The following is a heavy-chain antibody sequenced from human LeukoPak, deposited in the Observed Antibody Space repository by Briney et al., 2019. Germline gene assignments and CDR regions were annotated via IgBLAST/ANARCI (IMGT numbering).Heavy chain of an antibody. D-gene: IGHD2-2*01. CDR1: GFTFSSYA. J-gene: IGHJ5*02. CDR3: AGDTHSSNWYDH. Sequence: GGSLRLSCAASGFTFSSYAMSWVRQAPGKGLEWVSFIYSDGNTYYADSVKGRFTISRDSSRNTLYLQMNSLRVEDTAVYYCAGDTHSSNWYDHWGQGTLVTVSS. CDR2: IYSDGNT. V-gene: IGHV3-23*03.